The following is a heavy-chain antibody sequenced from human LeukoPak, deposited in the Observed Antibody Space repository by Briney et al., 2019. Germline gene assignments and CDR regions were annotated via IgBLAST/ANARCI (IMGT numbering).Heavy chain of an antibody. Sequence: SVKFSCTASGGTFSSYATSWVRHAPGQGHEWMGGIIPIFGTANYAQKFQGRVTITADKSTSTAYMELSSLRSEDTAVYYCASQGGWQHLAPGYYYVMAVWGKGTTVTVSS. D-gene: IGHD6-13*01. V-gene: IGHV1-69*06. CDR2: IIPIFGTA. CDR1: GGTFSSYA. CDR3: ASQGGWQHLAPGYYYVMAV. J-gene: IGHJ6*04.